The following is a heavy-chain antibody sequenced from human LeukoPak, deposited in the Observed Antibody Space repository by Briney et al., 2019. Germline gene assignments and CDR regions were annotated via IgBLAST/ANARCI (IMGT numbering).Heavy chain of an antibody. J-gene: IGHJ4*02. V-gene: IGHV1-2*04. CDR2: INPNSGGT. CDR1: GYTFTGYY. D-gene: IGHD2-2*01. CDR3: ARSDRLPAPFDY. Sequence: ASVKVSCKASGYTFTGYYMHWVRQAPGQGLEWMGWINPNSGGTNYAQKFQGWVTMPRDTSISTAYMELSRLRSDDTAVYYCARSDRLPAPFDYWGQGTLVTVSS.